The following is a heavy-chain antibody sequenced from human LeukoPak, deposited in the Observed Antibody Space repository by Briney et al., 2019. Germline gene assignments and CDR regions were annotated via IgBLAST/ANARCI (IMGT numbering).Heavy chain of an antibody. V-gene: IGHV4-31*02. J-gene: IGHJ4*02. Sequence: IGYIYYSGSTYYNPSLKSRVTISVDTSKNQFSLKLSSVTAADTAVYYCARCGSGSYYSFDYWGQGTLVTVSS. CDR2: IYYSGST. D-gene: IGHD3-10*01. CDR3: ARCGSGSYYSFDY.